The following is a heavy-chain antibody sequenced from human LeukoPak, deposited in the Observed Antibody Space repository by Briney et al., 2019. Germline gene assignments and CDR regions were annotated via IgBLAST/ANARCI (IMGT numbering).Heavy chain of an antibody. J-gene: IGHJ4*02. CDR3: ARDTGYDSSGYYFLDY. CDR1: GFTFSSYS. D-gene: IGHD3-22*01. V-gene: IGHV3-21*01. CDR2: ISSSSSYI. Sequence: PGGSLRLSCAASGFTFSSYSMNWVRQAPGKGLEWVSSISSSSSYIYYADSVKGRFTISRDNAKNSLYLQMNSLRAEDTAVYYCARDTGYDSSGYYFLDYWGQGTLVTVSS.